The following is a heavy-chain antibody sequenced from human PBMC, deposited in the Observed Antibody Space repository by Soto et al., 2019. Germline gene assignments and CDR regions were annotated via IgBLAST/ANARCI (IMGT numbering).Heavy chain of an antibody. CDR3: ATGDPGIAAAGTDNNWFAP. D-gene: IGHD6-13*01. V-gene: IGHV1-24*01. Sequence: ASVKVSCKVSGYTLTELSMHWVRQAPGKGLEWMGGFDPEDGETIYAQKFQGRVTMTEDTSTDTAYMELSSLRSEDTAVYYCATGDPGIAAAGTDNNWFAPWGQGTQVTVSS. CDR1: GYTLTELS. J-gene: IGHJ5*02. CDR2: FDPEDGET.